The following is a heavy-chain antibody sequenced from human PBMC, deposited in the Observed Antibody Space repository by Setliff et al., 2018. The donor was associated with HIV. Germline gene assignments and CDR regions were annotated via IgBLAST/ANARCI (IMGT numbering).Heavy chain of an antibody. Sequence: PGGSLRLSCPASAFTFSTLEINCVRQAPGKGLEWVSLVFRDDNTYNADSVKGRFTISRDSSKNTLYLQMNSLRGDDTAVYYCARVRLYNNALDYWGQGTLVTVSS. CDR1: AFTFSTLE. CDR2: VFRDDNT. J-gene: IGHJ4*02. CDR3: ARVRLYNNALDY. D-gene: IGHD3-10*01. V-gene: IGHV3-66*02.